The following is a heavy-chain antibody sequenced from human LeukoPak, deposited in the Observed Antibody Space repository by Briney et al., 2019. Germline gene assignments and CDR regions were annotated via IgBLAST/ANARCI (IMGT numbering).Heavy chain of an antibody. CDR3: ARESQYRYISGY. J-gene: IGHJ4*02. CDR1: GYTFASYG. V-gene: IGHV1-18*01. CDR2: ISAYDDNT. Sequence: ASVKVSCKASGYTFASYGFNWVRQAPGQGLGWMGWISAYDDNTNYAQKLQGRVTMTTDTSTSTAYMELRSLRSDDTAVYYCARESQYRYISGYWGQGTLVTVSS. D-gene: IGHD1-14*01.